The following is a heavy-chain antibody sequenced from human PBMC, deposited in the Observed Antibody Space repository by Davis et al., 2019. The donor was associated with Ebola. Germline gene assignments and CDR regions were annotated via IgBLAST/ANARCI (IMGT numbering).Heavy chain of an antibody. CDR2: INPNSGGT. J-gene: IGHJ4*02. Sequence: ASVKVSCKASGYTFTGYYIHWVRLAPGQGPEWMGWINPNSGGTNYAQKFQGRVTMTRDTSITTAYMELNRLKSDDTALYYCARGVSDFWSGYYGPPTAYWGQGTLVTVSS. CDR3: ARGVSDFWSGYYGPPTAY. CDR1: GYTFTGYY. D-gene: IGHD3-3*01. V-gene: IGHV1-2*02.